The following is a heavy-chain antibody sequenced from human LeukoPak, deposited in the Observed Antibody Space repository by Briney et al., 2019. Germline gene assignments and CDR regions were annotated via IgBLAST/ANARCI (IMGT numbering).Heavy chain of an antibody. V-gene: IGHV4-59*08. J-gene: IGHJ4*02. Sequence: SETLSLTCTVSGGSMSSYYWSWIRQPPGKGLEWIGYIYYSGSTKYNPSLKSRVTISVDTSKNQFSLKLSSVTAADTAVYYCASFYQAYYFDYWGQGTLVTVSS. CDR3: ASFYQAYYFDY. CDR1: GGSMSSYY. CDR2: IYYSGST. D-gene: IGHD2-21*01.